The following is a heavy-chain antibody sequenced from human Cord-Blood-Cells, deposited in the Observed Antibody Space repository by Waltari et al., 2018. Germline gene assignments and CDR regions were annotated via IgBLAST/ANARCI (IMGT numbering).Heavy chain of an antibody. D-gene: IGHD6-25*01. CDR1: GFTFSSYG. Sequence: QVQLVESGGGVVQPGRSLRLSCAASGFTFSSYGMHWVRQAPGKGLEWVAVISYDGSNKYYADSVKGRFTISRDNSKNTLYLQMNSLRAEDTAVYYCAKGGRGDYFDYWGQGTLVTVSS. V-gene: IGHV3-30*18. J-gene: IGHJ4*02. CDR2: ISYDGSNK. CDR3: AKGGRGDYFDY.